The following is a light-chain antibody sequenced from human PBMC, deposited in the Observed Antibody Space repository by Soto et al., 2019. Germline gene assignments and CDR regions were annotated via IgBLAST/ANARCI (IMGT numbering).Light chain of an antibody. CDR3: QQCGPSLRYT. Sequence: EVVLTQSPDTLSLSPGETATLSCRASQAVTGNYLAWYQQKPGRAPRLLIYGTSNRATGIPDRFSGSGSGTDFTLTISRLEPEDFAVYYCQQCGPSLRYTFGQGTKLEIK. CDR1: QAVTGNY. J-gene: IGKJ2*01. V-gene: IGKV3-20*01. CDR2: GTS.